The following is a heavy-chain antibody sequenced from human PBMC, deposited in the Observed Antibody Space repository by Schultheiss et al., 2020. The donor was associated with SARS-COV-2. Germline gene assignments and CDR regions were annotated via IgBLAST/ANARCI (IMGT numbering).Heavy chain of an antibody. J-gene: IGHJ4*02. CDR1: GYSISSGYY. CDR2: IYYSGST. Sequence: SQTLSLTFAVSGYSISSGYYWGWIRQPPGKGLEWIGSIYYSGSTYYNPSLKSRVTISVDTSKNQFSLKLSSVTAADTAVYYCARRLGYCSSTSCYHPFDYWGQGTLVTVSS. V-gene: IGHV4-38-2*01. D-gene: IGHD2-2*01. CDR3: ARRLGYCSSTSCYHPFDY.